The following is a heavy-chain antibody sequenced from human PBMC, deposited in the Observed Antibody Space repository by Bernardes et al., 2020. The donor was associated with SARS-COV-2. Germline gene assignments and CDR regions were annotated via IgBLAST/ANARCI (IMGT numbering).Heavy chain of an antibody. V-gene: IGHV4-39*01. CDR3: ARRGSSFVTILGVGLGYGFEH. D-gene: IGHD3-3*01. Sequence: SETLSLTCTVSGGSISSSSYYWGWIRQPPGKGLEWIGSIYYSGSTYYNPSLKSRVTISVDTSKNQFSLKLSSVTAADTAVYYCARRGSSFVTILGVGLGYGFEHWGQGTLVTVSS. J-gene: IGHJ5*02. CDR1: GGSISSSSYY. CDR2: IYYSGST.